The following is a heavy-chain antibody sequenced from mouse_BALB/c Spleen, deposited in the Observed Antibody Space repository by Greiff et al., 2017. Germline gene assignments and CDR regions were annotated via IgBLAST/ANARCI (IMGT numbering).Heavy chain of an antibody. CDR3: ARDRGNDWYFDV. Sequence: VQLQQSGPGLVKPSQSLSLTCSVTGYSITSGYYWNWIRQFPGNKLEWMGYISYDGSNNYNPSLKNRISITRDTSKNQFFLKLNSVTTEDTATYYCARDRGNDWYFDVWGAGTTVTVSS. V-gene: IGHV3-6*02. J-gene: IGHJ1*01. CDR2: ISYDGSN. CDR1: GYSITSGYY. D-gene: IGHD2-1*01.